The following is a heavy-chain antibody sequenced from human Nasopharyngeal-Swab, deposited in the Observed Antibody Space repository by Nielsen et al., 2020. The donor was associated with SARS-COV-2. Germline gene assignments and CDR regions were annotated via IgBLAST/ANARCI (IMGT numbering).Heavy chain of an antibody. CDR3: ARDAPAHYGAFY. D-gene: IGHD4-17*01. J-gene: IGHJ4*02. Sequence: GGSLRLSCAASGFSFSTHAMTWIRQAPGKGLEWVPSLGVGGGPTYYADSAKGRFTISSDNSKNTLYLQMDSLRGEDTAVYYCARDAPAHYGAFYWGRGTLVTVSS. V-gene: IGHV3-23*01. CDR1: GFSFSTHA. CDR2: LGVGGGPT.